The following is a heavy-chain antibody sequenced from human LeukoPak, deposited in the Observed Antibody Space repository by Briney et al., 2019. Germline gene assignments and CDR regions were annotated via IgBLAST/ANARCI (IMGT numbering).Heavy chain of an antibody. D-gene: IGHD6-13*01. J-gene: IGHJ5*02. V-gene: IGHV3-23*01. CDR2: ISGSGGST. CDR3: ARLGSSSWNNWFDP. Sequence: GGSLRLSCAASGFTFSSYAMSWVRQAPGKGLEWVSAISGSGGSTYYADSVKGRFTISRDNAKNSLYLQMNSLRAEDTAVYYCARLGSSSWNNWFDPWGQGILVTVSS. CDR1: GFTFSSYA.